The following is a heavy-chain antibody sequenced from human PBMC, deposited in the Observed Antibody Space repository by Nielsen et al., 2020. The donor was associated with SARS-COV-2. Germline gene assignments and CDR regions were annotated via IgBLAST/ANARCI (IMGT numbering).Heavy chain of an antibody. J-gene: IGHJ5*02. CDR2: IDPSDSYT. Sequence: KVSCKGSGYSFTSYWISWVRQMPGKGVEWMGRIDPSDSYTNYSPSFQGHVTISADKSISTAYLQWSSLKASDTAMYYCARLGSGSYSNWFDPWGQGTLVTVSS. CDR3: ARLGSGSYSNWFDP. V-gene: IGHV5-10-1*01. CDR1: GYSFTSYW. D-gene: IGHD1-26*01.